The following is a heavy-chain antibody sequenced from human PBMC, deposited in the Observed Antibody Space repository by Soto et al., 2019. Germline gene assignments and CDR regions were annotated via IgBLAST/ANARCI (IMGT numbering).Heavy chain of an antibody. J-gene: IGHJ6*02. Sequence: LRLSCAASGFTFSSYAMSWVRQAPGKGLEWVSAISGSGGSTYYADSVKGRFTISRDNSKNTLYLQMNSLRAEDTAVYYCARTQAGDYYYYYGMDVWGQGTTVTVSS. CDR1: GFTFSSYA. V-gene: IGHV3-23*01. D-gene: IGHD6-19*01. CDR2: ISGSGGST. CDR3: ARTQAGDYYYYYGMDV.